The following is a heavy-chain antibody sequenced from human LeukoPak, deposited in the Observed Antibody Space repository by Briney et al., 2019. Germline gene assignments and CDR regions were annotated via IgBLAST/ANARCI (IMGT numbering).Heavy chain of an antibody. D-gene: IGHD3-22*01. CDR1: GYTFTSYG. Sequence: ASVKVSCKASGYTFTSYGISWVRQAPGQGLEWMGWISAYNGNTNYARKLQGRVTMTTDTSTSTAYMELRSLRSDDTAVYYCAREKGYYDSSGHYFAGDWFDPWGQGTLVTVSS. V-gene: IGHV1-18*01. J-gene: IGHJ5*02. CDR3: AREKGYYDSSGHYFAGDWFDP. CDR2: ISAYNGNT.